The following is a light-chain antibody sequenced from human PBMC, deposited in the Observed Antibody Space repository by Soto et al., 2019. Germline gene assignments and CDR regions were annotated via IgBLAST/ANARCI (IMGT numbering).Light chain of an antibody. J-gene: IGLJ1*01. CDR2: DVS. CDR3: SSYTSSSTSYV. CDR1: SRDVGGYNY. V-gene: IGLV2-14*01. Sequence: QSALTHPASLSGSPGQSITISCTGTSRDVGGYNYVSWYQQHPGKAPKLMIYDVSNRPSGVSNRFSGSKSGNTASLTISGLQAEDEADYYCSSYTSSSTSYVFGTGTKLTVL.